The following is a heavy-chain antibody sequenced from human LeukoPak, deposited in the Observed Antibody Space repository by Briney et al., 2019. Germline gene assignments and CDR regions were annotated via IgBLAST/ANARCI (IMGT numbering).Heavy chain of an antibody. V-gene: IGHV3-23*01. CDR3: AGISYSGTWPVGY. CDR1: GFTFSSCE. J-gene: IGHJ4*02. D-gene: IGHD6-6*01. CDR2: ISAGGDTT. Sequence: PGGSLRLSCAASGFTFSSCEMNWVRQAPGKGLEWVSAISAGGDTTYSADSVRGRFTISRDNSKNTVYLQMNSLRAEDTALYYCAGISYSGTWPVGYWGQGTLVTVTA.